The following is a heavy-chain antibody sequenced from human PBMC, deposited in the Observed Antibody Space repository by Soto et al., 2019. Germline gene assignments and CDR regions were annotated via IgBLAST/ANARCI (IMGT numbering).Heavy chain of an antibody. V-gene: IGHV1-18*01. CDR1: GYTFTSYG. D-gene: IGHD2-2*01. J-gene: IGHJ5*02. CDR2: ISAYNGNT. CDR3: ARDQMKDIVVVPAAKNWFEP. Sequence: GASVKVSCKASGYTFTSYGISWVRQSPGQGLEWMGWISAYNGNTNYAQKLQGRVTMTTDTSTSTAYMELRSLRSDDTAVYYCARDQMKDIVVVPAAKNWFEPWGQGTLVTVSS.